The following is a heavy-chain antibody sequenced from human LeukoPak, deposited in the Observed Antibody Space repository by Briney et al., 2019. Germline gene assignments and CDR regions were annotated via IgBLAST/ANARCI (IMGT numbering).Heavy chain of an antibody. D-gene: IGHD2-2*01. CDR1: GFSFSSYC. J-gene: IGHJ5*02. V-gene: IGHV3-7*01. Sequence: GGSLRLSCAASGFSFSSYCMPWVRQAPGKGLVWVANIKQDGSTKYYADSVKGRFTISRDNAKNSLYLQMNSLRAEDTAVYYCARDTSTYCSSTSCYRKVSWLDPWGKGTLVTVSS. CDR2: IKQDGSTK. CDR3: ARDTSTYCSSTSCYRKVSWLDP.